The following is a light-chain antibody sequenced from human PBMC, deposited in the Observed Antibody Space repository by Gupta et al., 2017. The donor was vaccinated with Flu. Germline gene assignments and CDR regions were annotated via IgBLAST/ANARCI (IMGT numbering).Light chain of an antibody. CDR2: GAS. V-gene: IGKV1-39*01. CDR3: QQRHSIPWT. Sequence: DIQMTQSPSSLSASVGDSVTITCRASQSVTTFLNWFQKKPGRAPELLIYGASTLRGAVSSRFSGSGSGRDFILTIHSLQPEDFATYYCQQRHSIPWTFGQGTRVE. CDR1: QSVTTF. J-gene: IGKJ1*01.